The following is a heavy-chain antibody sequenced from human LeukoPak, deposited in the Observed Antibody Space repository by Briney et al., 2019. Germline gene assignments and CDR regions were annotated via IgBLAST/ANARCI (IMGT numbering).Heavy chain of an antibody. CDR1: GSSLSDLS. Sequence: ASVKVSYKISGSSLSDLSIHWVREAPGEGLEWMGGFDSENNKMVYSQKFQGRVTMTEDTSADTAYMELTSLRSEDTAVYFCATDRVYRSSGRSWGFFDYWGQGTLVIVSS. V-gene: IGHV1-24*01. J-gene: IGHJ4*02. CDR3: ATDRVYRSSGRSWGFFDY. CDR2: FDSENNKM. D-gene: IGHD6-19*01.